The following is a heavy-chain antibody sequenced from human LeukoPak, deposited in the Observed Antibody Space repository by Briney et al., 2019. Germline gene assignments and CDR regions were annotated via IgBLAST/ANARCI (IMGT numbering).Heavy chain of an antibody. CDR2: IWFDGSNK. J-gene: IGHJ4*02. Sequence: GGSLRLSCAASGFIFSNDAMHWVRQAPGKGLEWVAFIWFDGSNKHYADSVKGRFTISRDDSRNTLYLQMNSLRAEDTAVYYCARDLAYGGKVGVFDYWGQGTLVTVSA. CDR3: ARDLAYGGKVGVFDY. CDR1: GFIFSNDA. D-gene: IGHD4-23*01. V-gene: IGHV3-30*02.